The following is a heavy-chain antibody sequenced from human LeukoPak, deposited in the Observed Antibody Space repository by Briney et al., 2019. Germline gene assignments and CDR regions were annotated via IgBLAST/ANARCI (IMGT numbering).Heavy chain of an antibody. Sequence: PGGSLRLSCAASGFTFSTYAMHWARQAQGKGLEWVAVISYDGSNKYYADSVKGRFTISRGNSKNTLYLQMNSLRAEDTAVYYCARDADYIWYFDLWGRGTLVTVSS. V-gene: IGHV3-30*04. D-gene: IGHD3-16*01. CDR2: ISYDGSNK. CDR1: GFTFSTYA. J-gene: IGHJ2*01. CDR3: ARDADYIWYFDL.